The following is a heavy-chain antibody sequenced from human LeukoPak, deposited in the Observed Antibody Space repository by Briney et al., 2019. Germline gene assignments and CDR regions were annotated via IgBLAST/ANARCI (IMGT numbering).Heavy chain of an antibody. D-gene: IGHD1-26*01. CDR3: AKDVARYRWVLPGWFDP. Sequence: GGSLRLSCAASGFTFDDYAMHWVRHAPGKGLEWVSGISWNSGSIGYADSVKGRFTISRDNAKNSLYLQMNSLRAEDTALYYCAKDVARYRWVLPGWFDPWGQGTLVTVSS. V-gene: IGHV3-9*01. J-gene: IGHJ5*02. CDR2: ISWNSGSI. CDR1: GFTFDDYA.